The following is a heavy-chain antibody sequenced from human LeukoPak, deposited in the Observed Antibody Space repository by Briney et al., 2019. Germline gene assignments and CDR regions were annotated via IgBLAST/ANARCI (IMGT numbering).Heavy chain of an antibody. CDR2: ISWNSGSI. Sequence: GGSLRLSCAASGFTFDDYAMHWVRQAPGKGLEWVSGISWNSGSIGYADSVKGRFIISRDNAKNSLYLQMNSLRAEDTALYYCTGTGYYDCGMDVWGQGTTVTVSS. V-gene: IGHV3-9*01. D-gene: IGHD3-16*01. CDR1: GFTFDDYA. CDR3: TGTGYYDCGMDV. J-gene: IGHJ6*02.